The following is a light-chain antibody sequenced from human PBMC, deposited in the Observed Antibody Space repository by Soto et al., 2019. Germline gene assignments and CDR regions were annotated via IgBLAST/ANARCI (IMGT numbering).Light chain of an antibody. V-gene: IGLV3-21*02. J-gene: IGLJ1*01. Sequence: SYLLTQPPSVSVAPGQTATITCGGNNIGSKSVPWYQQKPGQAPVLVVYGDSDRPSGIPERFSGSNSGNTATLTISRVEAGDEADYYCQVWDRTSDHYVFGTGTKLTVL. CDR2: GDS. CDR1: NIGSKS. CDR3: QVWDRTSDHYV.